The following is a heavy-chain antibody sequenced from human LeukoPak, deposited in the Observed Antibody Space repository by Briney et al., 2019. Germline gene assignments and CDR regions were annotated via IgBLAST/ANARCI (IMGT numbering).Heavy chain of an antibody. D-gene: IGHD2-15*01. J-gene: IGHJ4*02. V-gene: IGHV1-46*01. CDR3: ARGLGYCSGGSCYSFYFDY. CDR1: GYTFTSYY. Sequence: ASVKVSCKASGYTFTSYYMHWVRQAPGQGLEWMGIINPSGGSTSYAQKFQGRVTMTRDTSISTAYMEPSRLRSDDTAVDYCARGLGYCSGGSCYSFYFDYWGQGTRVTVSS. CDR2: INPSGGST.